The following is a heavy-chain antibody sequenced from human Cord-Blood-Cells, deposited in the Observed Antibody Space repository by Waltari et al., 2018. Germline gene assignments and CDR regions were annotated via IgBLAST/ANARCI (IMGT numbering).Heavy chain of an antibody. V-gene: IGHV1-2*02. CDR2: INPNSGGT. J-gene: IGHJ3*02. CDR1: GYTFTGYY. D-gene: IGHD4-4*01. CDR3: ARGCMKHYSNYDAVDI. Sequence: QVQLVQSGAEVKKPGASVKVSCKASGYTFTGYYMHWVRQAPGQGLEWMGWINPNSGGTNYAQKFQGRVTMTRDTSISTAYMELSRLRSDETAVYYCARGCMKHYSNYDAVDIWGQGTMVTVSS.